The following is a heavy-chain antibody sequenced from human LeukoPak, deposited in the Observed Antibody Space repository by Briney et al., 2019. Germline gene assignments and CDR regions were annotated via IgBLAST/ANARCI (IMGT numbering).Heavy chain of an antibody. CDR2: ISAYNGNT. V-gene: IGHV1-18*01. J-gene: IGHJ4*02. CDR1: GYTFTSYS. Sequence: ASVKVSCKASGYTFTSYSISWVRQAPGQGLEWMGWISAYNGNTNYAQKLQGRVTMTTDTSTSTAYMELRSLRSDDTAVYYCARPFRYCSSTSCSYYFDYWGQGTLVTVSS. CDR3: ARPFRYCSSTSCSYYFDY. D-gene: IGHD2-2*01.